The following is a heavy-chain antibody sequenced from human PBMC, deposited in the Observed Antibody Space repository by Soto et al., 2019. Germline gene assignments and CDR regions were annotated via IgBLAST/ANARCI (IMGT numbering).Heavy chain of an antibody. D-gene: IGHD2-15*01. CDR1: GGSIRSNIYY. V-gene: IGHV4-39*07. J-gene: IGHJ3*01. CDR2: IYYSGST. CDR3: ARGCSSCLIGFDV. Sequence: PSETLSLTCSVSGGSIRSNIYYWGWIRQPPGKGLEWIGYIYYSGSTNYTPSLKSRVSISLDKSKNHFSLNLDSVTAADTAVYFCARGCSSCLIGFDVWGPGTMVTVSS.